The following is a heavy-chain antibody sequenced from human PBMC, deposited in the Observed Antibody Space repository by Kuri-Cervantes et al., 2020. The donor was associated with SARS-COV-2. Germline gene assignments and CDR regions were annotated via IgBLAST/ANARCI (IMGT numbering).Heavy chain of an antibody. V-gene: IGHV1-69*13. CDR1: ETTFPNYD. Sequence: SGKVSCKAPETTFPNYDINWVRQATGQGLEWMGGIIPIFGTANYAQKFQGRVTITADESTSTAYMGLSSLRSEDTAVYYCARVVSALNAFDIWGQGTMVTVSS. J-gene: IGHJ3*02. CDR2: IIPIFGTA. D-gene: IGHD2/OR15-2a*01. CDR3: ARVVSALNAFDI.